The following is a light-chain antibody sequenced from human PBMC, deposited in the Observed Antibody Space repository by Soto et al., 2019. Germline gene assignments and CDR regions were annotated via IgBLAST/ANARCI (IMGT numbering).Light chain of an antibody. V-gene: IGKV1-5*01. CDR3: QQYNSYSWT. J-gene: IGKJ1*01. Sequence: QITQSWSTLHASLSDPLTITCRASQSISSRLAWFQQKPERAPRVLIYNASSLESGVPSRFSGSGSGTEFTLTISSLQPDDFATYYCQQYNSYSWTFGQGAKVDI. CDR2: NAS. CDR1: QSISSR.